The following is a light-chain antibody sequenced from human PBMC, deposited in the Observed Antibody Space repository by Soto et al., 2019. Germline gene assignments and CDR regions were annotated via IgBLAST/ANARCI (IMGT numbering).Light chain of an antibody. CDR1: SSDVGGYNY. V-gene: IGLV2-14*01. CDR2: DVT. CDR3: SSYTNTKAVV. J-gene: IGLJ2*01. Sequence: QSVLTQPASVSGSPGQSITISCTGSSSDVGGYNYVSWYQQHPGKAPKLMIYDVTNRPSGVSNRFSVSKSGNTASLTISGLQTEDEADYYCSSYTNTKAVVFGGGTKLTVL.